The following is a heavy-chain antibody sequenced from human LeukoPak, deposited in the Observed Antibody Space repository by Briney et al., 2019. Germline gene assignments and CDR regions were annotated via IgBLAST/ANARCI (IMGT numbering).Heavy chain of an antibody. Sequence: GGSLRLSCVASGFTFRDYWMSWVRQAPGKGLEWVANIKPDGSEKYYVDSVKGRFTISRDNAKNSLYLQMNSLRAEDTAVYYCAREVTFGGVIVYFDYWGQGTLVTVSS. J-gene: IGHJ4*02. D-gene: IGHD3-16*02. CDR1: GFTFRDYW. CDR2: IKPDGSEK. CDR3: AREVTFGGVIVYFDY. V-gene: IGHV3-7*01.